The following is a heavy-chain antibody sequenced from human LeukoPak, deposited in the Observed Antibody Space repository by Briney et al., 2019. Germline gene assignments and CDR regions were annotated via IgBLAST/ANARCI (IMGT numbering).Heavy chain of an antibody. CDR2: IRYDGSNK. J-gene: IGHJ4*02. D-gene: IGHD2-2*01. CDR1: GFTFSSYG. V-gene: IGHV3-30*02. CDR3: ASPGDIVVVPAALDY. Sequence: GGSLRLSCAASGFTFSSYGMHWVRQAPGKGLEWVAFIRYDGSNKYYADSVKGRFTISRDNSKNTLYLQMNSLRAEDTAVYYRASPGDIVVVPAALDYWGQGTLVTVSS.